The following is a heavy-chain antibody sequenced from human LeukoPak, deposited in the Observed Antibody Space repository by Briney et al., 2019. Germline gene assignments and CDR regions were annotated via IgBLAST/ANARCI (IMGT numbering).Heavy chain of an antibody. Sequence: GESLKISCXASGYSFDYYWIAWVRQMPGKGLEWMGIIYPDDSDSTYSPSFQGQVTISVDKSINTAYLQWSSLKASNTAIYYCARVGSVTNFGVVSYYFDYWGQGTLVTVSS. CDR1: GYSFDYYW. CDR2: IYPDDSDS. J-gene: IGHJ4*02. D-gene: IGHD3-3*01. V-gene: IGHV5-51*01. CDR3: ARVGSVTNFGVVSYYFDY.